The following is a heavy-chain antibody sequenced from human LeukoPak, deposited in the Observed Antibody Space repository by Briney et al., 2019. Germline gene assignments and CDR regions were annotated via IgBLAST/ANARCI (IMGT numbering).Heavy chain of an antibody. CDR1: GFTFTNSA. CDR2: ISASGGNT. Sequence: PGGSLRLSCEASGFTFTNSAMNWVRQDPGKGLEWVSLISASGGNTYYADSVKGRFTVSRDSSKNTLHLQMNSLRAEDTAVYYCAKDIQLSCWGQGTLGTVSS. D-gene: IGHD1-26*01. J-gene: IGHJ4*02. V-gene: IGHV3-23*01. CDR3: AKDIQLSC.